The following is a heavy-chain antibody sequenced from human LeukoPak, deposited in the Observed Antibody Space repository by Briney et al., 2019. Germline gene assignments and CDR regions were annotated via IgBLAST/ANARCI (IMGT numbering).Heavy chain of an antibody. CDR3: AREVVGGDDPDFDY. V-gene: IGHV1-2*02. J-gene: IGHJ4*02. CDR2: INPNSGGT. CDR1: GYTFTGYY. D-gene: IGHD2-2*01. Sequence: ASVKVSCKASGYTFTGYYMHWVRQAPGQGLEWMGWINPNSGGTNYAQKFQGRVTMTRDTSISTAYMELSRLRSDDTAVYYCAREVVGGDDPDFDYWGQGTLVTVSS.